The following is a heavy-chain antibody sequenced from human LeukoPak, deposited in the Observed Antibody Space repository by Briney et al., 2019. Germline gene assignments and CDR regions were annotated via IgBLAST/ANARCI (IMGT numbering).Heavy chain of an antibody. J-gene: IGHJ4*02. Sequence: ASVKVSCKASGYTFTGYDMHWVRQAPGQGLEWMGWINPNSGGTNYAQKFQGRVTITRDRSISTAYMELSRLRSDDTAVYYCASEELVAPAALDYWGQRTLVTVSS. D-gene: IGHD2-2*01. CDR3: ASEELVAPAALDY. V-gene: IGHV1-2*02. CDR2: INPNSGGT. CDR1: GYTFTGYD.